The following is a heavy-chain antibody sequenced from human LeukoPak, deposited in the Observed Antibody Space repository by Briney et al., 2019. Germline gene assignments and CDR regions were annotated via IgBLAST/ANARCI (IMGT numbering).Heavy chain of an antibody. Sequence: ASVKVSCKASGYTFTSYAMHWVRQAPGQRLEWMGWINAGNGNTKYSQKFQGRVTIARDTSASTAYVELSSLRSEDTAVYYCARDSDIVVVPAAMGIPFDYWGQGTLVTVSS. D-gene: IGHD2-2*01. CDR1: GYTFTSYA. V-gene: IGHV1-3*01. J-gene: IGHJ4*02. CDR2: INAGNGNT. CDR3: ARDSDIVVVPAAMGIPFDY.